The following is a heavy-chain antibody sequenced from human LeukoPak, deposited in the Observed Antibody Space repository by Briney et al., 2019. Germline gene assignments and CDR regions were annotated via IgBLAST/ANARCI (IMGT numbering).Heavy chain of an antibody. CDR1: GYTFTGQY. J-gene: IGHJ4*02. CDR2: INPKSGGT. CDR3: ARQHSSGWYGGFDY. V-gene: IGHV1-2*02. Sequence: ASVKVSCKASGYTFTGQYIHWVRQAPGQGLEWMGWINPKSGGTHFSQKFQDRVTMTRDTSITTAYMDLSSLRSADTAVYYCARQHSSGWYGGFDYWGQGTQVTVSS. D-gene: IGHD6-19*01.